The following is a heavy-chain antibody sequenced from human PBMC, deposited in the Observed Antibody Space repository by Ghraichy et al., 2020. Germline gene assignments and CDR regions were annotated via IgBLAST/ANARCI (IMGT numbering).Heavy chain of an antibody. D-gene: IGHD4-23*01. V-gene: IGHV3-23*01. CDR2: IGDSGSRT. J-gene: IGHJ4*02. CDR3: AKEIRGSASLDY. Sequence: GGSLRLSCAASGFDFTRYGMTWVRQAPGKGLEWVSTIGDSGSRTHYVDSVKGRFTVSRDNSRSALYLQLNSLRTEDTAVYYCAKEIRGSASLDYWGQGTLVTVSS. CDR1: GFDFTRYG.